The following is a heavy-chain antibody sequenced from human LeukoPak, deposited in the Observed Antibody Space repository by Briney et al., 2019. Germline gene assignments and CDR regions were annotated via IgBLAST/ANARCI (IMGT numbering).Heavy chain of an antibody. J-gene: IGHJ4*02. D-gene: IGHD1-26*01. CDR2: TYYRSKWYN. CDR3: ARVGRSGTDYEY. CDR1: GDSVSSNSAT. Sequence: SQTLSLTCAISGDSVSSNSATWDWVRQSPSRGLEWLGRTYYRSKWYNDYAVSVKSRITINPDTSKNQFSLHLNSVTPEDTAVYYCARVGRSGTDYEYWGQGTLVTVSS. V-gene: IGHV6-1*01.